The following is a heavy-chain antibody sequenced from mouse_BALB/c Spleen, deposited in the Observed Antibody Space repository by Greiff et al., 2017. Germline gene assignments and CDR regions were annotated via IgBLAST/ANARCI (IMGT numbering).Heavy chain of an antibody. D-gene: IGHD2-3*01. Sequence: EVQGVESGGGLVKLGGSLKLSCAASGFTFSSYYMSWVRQTPEKRLELVAAINSNGGSTYYPDTVKGRFTISRDNAKNTLYLQMSSLKSEDTALYYCARQDGYYYSDYWGQGTTLTVSS. CDR2: INSNGGST. CDR3: ARQDGYYYSDY. J-gene: IGHJ2*01. V-gene: IGHV5-6-2*01. CDR1: GFTFSSYY.